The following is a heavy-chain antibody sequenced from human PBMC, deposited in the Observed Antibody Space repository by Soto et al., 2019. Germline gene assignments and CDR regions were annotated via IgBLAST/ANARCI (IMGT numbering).Heavy chain of an antibody. CDR2: IIPIFGTA. D-gene: IGHD5-12*01. CDR3: ARGTQPYDGNPLDY. J-gene: IGHJ4*02. CDR1: GGTFSSYA. V-gene: IGHV1-69*13. Sequence: SVKVSCKASGGTFSSYAISWVRQAPGQGLEWMGGIIPIFGTANYAQEFQGRVTITADESTSTAYMELSSLRSEDTAVYYCARGTQPYDGNPLDYWGQGTLVTVSS.